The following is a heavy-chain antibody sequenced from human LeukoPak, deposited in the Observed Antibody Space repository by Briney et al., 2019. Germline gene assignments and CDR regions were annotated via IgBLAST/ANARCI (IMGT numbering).Heavy chain of an antibody. D-gene: IGHD3-22*01. CDR1: GFTFSSYV. J-gene: IGHJ4*02. CDR2: ISGSGGST. Sequence: PGGSLRLSCSASGFTFSSYVMSLVRQAPGEGLELVSGISGSGGSTYYADSVKGRFTISRDNSKNTLYLRLNSLRAEDTAVYYCAKAVVPVISQPYFDYWGQGTLVTVSS. V-gene: IGHV3-23*01. CDR3: AKAVVPVISQPYFDY.